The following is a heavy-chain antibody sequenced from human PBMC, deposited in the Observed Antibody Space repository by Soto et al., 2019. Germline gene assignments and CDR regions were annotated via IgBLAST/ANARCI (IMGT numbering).Heavy chain of an antibody. J-gene: IGHJ4*02. Sequence: QVQLVESGGGVVQPGRSLRLSCAASGFTFSSYGMHWVRQAPGKGLEWVAVIWYDGSNKYYADSVKGRFTISRDNSKNPLYLQRTSLRAEDTAVYYCARDRVGSNYGFVDYWGQGTLVTVSS. CDR3: ARDRVGSNYGFVDY. V-gene: IGHV3-33*01. CDR2: IWYDGSNK. D-gene: IGHD4-4*01. CDR1: GFTFSSYG.